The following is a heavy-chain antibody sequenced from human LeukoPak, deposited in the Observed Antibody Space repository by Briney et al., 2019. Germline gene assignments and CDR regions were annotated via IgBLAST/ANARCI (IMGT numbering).Heavy chain of an antibody. CDR1: GSTFSSCW. CDR3: ARGPPYGSRSDYFDY. J-gene: IGHJ4*02. D-gene: IGHD3-10*01. CDR2: IKKDVGEK. Sequence: GALILSCVAYGSTFSSCWMNWVRQAPGKGLEWVASIKKDVGEKFYVDSVKGRFTISRDNAKNSLYLHMNSLRVEDTAVYYCARGPPYGSRSDYFDYWGQRTLVTVSS. V-gene: IGHV3-7*01.